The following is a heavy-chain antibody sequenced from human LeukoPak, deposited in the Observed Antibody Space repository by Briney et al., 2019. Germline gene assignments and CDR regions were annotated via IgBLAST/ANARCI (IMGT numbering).Heavy chain of an antibody. Sequence: GRSLRLSCAASGFSFSDFDMDWVRQAPGKGLEWVAVIWSDGNTKFYGDSVKGRFTISRDNSKNTVYLQMNSLTAEDTAVYYCARGRQWLFDYWGLGTLVTVSS. J-gene: IGHJ4*02. CDR1: GFSFSDFD. CDR2: IWSDGNTK. CDR3: ARGRQWLFDY. D-gene: IGHD6-19*01. V-gene: IGHV3-33*01.